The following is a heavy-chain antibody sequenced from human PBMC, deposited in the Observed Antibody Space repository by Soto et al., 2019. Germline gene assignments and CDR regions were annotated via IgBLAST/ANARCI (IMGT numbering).Heavy chain of an antibody. V-gene: IGHV1-18*01. Sequence: GASVKVSCKASGYTFTSYGISWVRQAPGQGLEWMGWISAYNGNTNYAQKLQGRVTMTTDTSMSTAYMGLRSLRSDDTAVYYCARVGYDILTGYSNWFDPWGQGTLVTVSS. J-gene: IGHJ5*02. D-gene: IGHD3-9*01. CDR2: ISAYNGNT. CDR1: GYTFTSYG. CDR3: ARVGYDILTGYSNWFDP.